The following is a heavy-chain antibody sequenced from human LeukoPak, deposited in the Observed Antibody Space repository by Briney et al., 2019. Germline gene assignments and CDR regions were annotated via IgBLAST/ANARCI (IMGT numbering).Heavy chain of an antibody. V-gene: IGHV4-39*01. Sequence: PSETLSLTCTVSGGSISSSIYYWAWIRQPPGKGLEWIGSIYYSGATYYNPSLKSRVTISIDTSKNQFSLKLSSVTAADTAVYYCARHGASITIFGVVITEFDYWGQGTLVTVSS. CDR2: IYYSGAT. J-gene: IGHJ4*02. D-gene: IGHD3-3*01. CDR3: ARHGASITIFGVVITEFDY. CDR1: GGSISSSIYY.